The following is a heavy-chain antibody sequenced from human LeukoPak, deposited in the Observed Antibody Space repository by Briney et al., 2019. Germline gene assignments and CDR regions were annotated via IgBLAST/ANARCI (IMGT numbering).Heavy chain of an antibody. V-gene: IGHV4-38-2*02. Sequence: SETLSLTCTVSGYSISSGSYWGWIRQPPGKGLEWIGEINHSGSTNYNPSLKSRVTISVDTSKNQFSLKLSSVTAADTAVYYCARGYYYGSGGNWFDPWGQGTLVTVSS. D-gene: IGHD3-10*01. CDR1: GYSISSGSY. CDR2: INHSGST. CDR3: ARGYYYGSGGNWFDP. J-gene: IGHJ5*02.